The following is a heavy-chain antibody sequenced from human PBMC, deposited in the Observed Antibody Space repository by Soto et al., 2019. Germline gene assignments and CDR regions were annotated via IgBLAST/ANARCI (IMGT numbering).Heavy chain of an antibody. Sequence: SQTLSLTCAISGDSVSSSSAAWTWIRQSPSRGLEWLGRTYYRSTWSNDYAISVKSRITINPDTSNNQFSLHLNSVTPEDTAVYYCARQIAATGTSGTFDYWGQGTLVTVSS. CDR3: ARQIAATGTSGTFDY. CDR1: GDSVSSSSAA. J-gene: IGHJ4*02. V-gene: IGHV6-1*01. CDR2: TYYRSTWSN. D-gene: IGHD6-13*01.